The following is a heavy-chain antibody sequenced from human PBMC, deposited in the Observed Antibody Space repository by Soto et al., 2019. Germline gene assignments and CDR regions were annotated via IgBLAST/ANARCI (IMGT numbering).Heavy chain of an antibody. CDR1: GYTFSSYA. J-gene: IGHJ4*02. CDR2: ISAYNGNT. CDR3: ARDVTPPDY. Sequence: QVQLVQSGAEVKKPGASVKVSCKASGYTFSSYAFSWVRQAPGQGLEWMGWISAYNGNTNNAKKIQGRVTMTTDTSTSTAYMELRSLRSDDTPVYYCARDVTPPDYWGQGTLVTVSS. V-gene: IGHV1-18*01.